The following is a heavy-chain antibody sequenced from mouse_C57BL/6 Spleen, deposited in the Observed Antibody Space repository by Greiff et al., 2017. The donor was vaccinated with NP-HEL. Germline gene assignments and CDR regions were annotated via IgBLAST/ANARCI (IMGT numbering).Heavy chain of an antibody. D-gene: IGHD2-4*01. V-gene: IGHV5-17*01. CDR3: ARVYDYDGYYAMDY. Sequence: EVKLVESGGGLVKPGGSLKLSCAASGFTFSDYGMHWVRQAPEKGLEWVAYISSGSSTIYYADTVKGRFTISRDNAKNTLFLQMTSLRSEDTAMYYCARVYDYDGYYAMDYWGQGTSVTVSS. CDR2: ISSGSSTI. CDR1: GFTFSDYG. J-gene: IGHJ4*01.